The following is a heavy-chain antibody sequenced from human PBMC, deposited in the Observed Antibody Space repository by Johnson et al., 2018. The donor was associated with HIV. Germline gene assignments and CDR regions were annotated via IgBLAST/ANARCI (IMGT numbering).Heavy chain of an antibody. CDR2: INQAGTEK. CDR1: GFTFNSYW. J-gene: IGHJ3*02. V-gene: IGHV3-7*01. D-gene: IGHD3-22*01. Sequence: VHLVESGGGLVQPGGSLRLSCVVSGFTFNSYWMSRVRQAPGKGLEWVATINQAGTEKYYVDSMKGRFTISRDNAKNSLYLQINSLRAEDTAVYYCARDRGYWDAFDIWGQGTMVTVSS. CDR3: ARDRGYWDAFDI.